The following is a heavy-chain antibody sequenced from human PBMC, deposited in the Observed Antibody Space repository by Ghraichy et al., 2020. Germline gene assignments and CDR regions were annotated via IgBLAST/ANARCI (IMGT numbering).Heavy chain of an antibody. J-gene: IGHJ3*01. V-gene: IGHV3-33*01. CDR3: ARERSDQGSGFGAFDV. D-gene: IGHD3-10*01. CDR2: IWYDGTNK. Sequence: GGSLRLSCGASGFSFTSYNMHWIRQAPGKGLEWVAVIWYDGTNKNYADSVKGRFTITRATSKNTLYLQMNSLRAEDTAVYYCARERSDQGSGFGAFDVWGQVTMVTVSS. CDR1: GFSFTSYN.